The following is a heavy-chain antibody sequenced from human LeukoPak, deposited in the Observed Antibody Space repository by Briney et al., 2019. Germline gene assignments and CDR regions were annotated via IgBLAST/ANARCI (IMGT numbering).Heavy chain of an antibody. J-gene: IGHJ4*02. D-gene: IGHD3-10*01. CDR1: GVSFSGYY. V-gene: IGHV4-34*01. Sequence: SETLSLTCAVYGVSFSGYYWSWIRQPPGKGLEWIGEINHSGSTNYNPSLKSRVTISVDTSKNQFSLKLSSVTAADTAVYYCARGFRYYYGSGSYPFDYWGQGTLVTVSS. CDR3: ARGFRYYYGSGSYPFDY. CDR2: INHSGST.